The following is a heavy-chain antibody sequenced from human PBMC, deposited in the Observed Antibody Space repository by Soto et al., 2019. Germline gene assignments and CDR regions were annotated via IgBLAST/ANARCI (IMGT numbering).Heavy chain of an antibody. J-gene: IGHJ4*02. Sequence: VASVKVSCKASGGTFSSYAISWVRQAPGQGLEWMGGIIPIFGTANYAQKFQGRVTITADESTSTAYMELSSLRSEDTAVYYCARVRPHRGYSYGLPSDLDYWGQGTLVTVSS. V-gene: IGHV1-69*13. CDR1: GGTFSSYA. CDR3: ARVRPHRGYSYGLPSDLDY. CDR2: IIPIFGTA. D-gene: IGHD5-18*01.